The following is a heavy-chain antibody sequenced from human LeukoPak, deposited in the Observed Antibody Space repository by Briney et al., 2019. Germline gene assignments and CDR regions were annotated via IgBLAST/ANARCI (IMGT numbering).Heavy chain of an antibody. CDR3: ARDVTMIVVALGY. J-gene: IGHJ4*02. V-gene: IGHV1-18*01. D-gene: IGHD3-22*01. Sequence: ASVKVSCKASGYTFTSYGISWVRQAPGQGLEWMGWISAYNGNTNYAHKLQRRVTITTDPATSTAYRALRSLRADKTTTEHCARDVTMIVVALGYWGQGTLVTVSS. CDR1: GYTFTSYG. CDR2: ISAYNGNT.